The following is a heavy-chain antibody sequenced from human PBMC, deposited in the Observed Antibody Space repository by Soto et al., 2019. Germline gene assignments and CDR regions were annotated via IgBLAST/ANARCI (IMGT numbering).Heavy chain of an antibody. CDR2: ISAYNGDT. Sequence: QVQLVQSGAEVKKPGASVKVSCKASGYTFTSYGISWVRQAPGQGLEWMGWISAYNGDTNYAQKLQGRVTMTTDTSTSTAYMELRSLRSDDTAVYYCARAYPAGDYYYYGMDVWGQGTTVTVSS. CDR3: ARAYPAGDYYYYGMDV. D-gene: IGHD2-2*02. CDR1: GYTFTSYG. J-gene: IGHJ6*02. V-gene: IGHV1-18*01.